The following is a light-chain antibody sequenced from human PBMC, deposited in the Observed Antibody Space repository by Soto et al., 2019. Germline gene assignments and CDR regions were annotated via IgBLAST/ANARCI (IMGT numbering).Light chain of an antibody. V-gene: IGKV1-17*03. CDR3: LQHAGYPFP. CDR1: QGLGTF. Sequence: DIKLTQSPSAISASVGDRVTITCRATQGLGTFLTWFQQKPGRVPKRLIYGTSSLQNGVPARFSGSGSGTEFTLTINSLQPEDFATYYCLQHAGYPFPFGGGTRVDVK. J-gene: IGKJ4*01. CDR2: GTS.